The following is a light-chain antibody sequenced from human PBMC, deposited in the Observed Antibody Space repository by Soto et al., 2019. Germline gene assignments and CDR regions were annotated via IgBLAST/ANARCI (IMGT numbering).Light chain of an antibody. CDR1: SSNIEKRF. Sequence: QSVLTQPPSVSAAPGQKVTISCSGSSSNIEKRFVSWYQQLPGTAPKLLIYDNNKRPSGIPDRFSASKSGTSATLGISGLQTVDEGADYCVAWDNSLNAGVLGGGTKLTVL. V-gene: IGLV1-51*01. CDR3: VAWDNSLNAGV. CDR2: DNN. J-gene: IGLJ2*01.